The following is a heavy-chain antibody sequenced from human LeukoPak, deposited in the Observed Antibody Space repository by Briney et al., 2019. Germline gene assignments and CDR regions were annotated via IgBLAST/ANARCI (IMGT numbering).Heavy chain of an antibody. CDR1: GYTFTSYG. V-gene: IGHV1-18*01. CDR2: ISAYNGNT. J-gene: IGHJ4*02. Sequence: ASVNVSCKASGYTFTSYGISWVRQAPGQGLEWMGWISAYNGNTNYAQKLQGRVTMTTDTSTSTAYMELRSLRSDDTAVYYCARDGPTYYDILTPFYWGQGTLVTVSS. CDR3: ARDGPTYYDILTPFY. D-gene: IGHD3-9*01.